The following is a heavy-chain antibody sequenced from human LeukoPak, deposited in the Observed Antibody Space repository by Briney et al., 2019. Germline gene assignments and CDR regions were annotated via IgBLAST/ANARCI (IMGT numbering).Heavy chain of an antibody. CDR2: ISWNSVSI. J-gene: IGHJ4*02. V-gene: IGHV3-9*01. D-gene: IGHD5/OR15-5a*01. CDR3: AKDRKALSQFYFDY. Sequence: GGSLRLSCAASGFKYDDYGMHWVRQAPGKGLEWVSGISWNSVSIGYADSVRGRFTISRDNAKNSLFLQMSSLRVEDTALYYCAKDRKALSQFYFDYWGQGALVTVSS. CDR1: GFKYDDYG.